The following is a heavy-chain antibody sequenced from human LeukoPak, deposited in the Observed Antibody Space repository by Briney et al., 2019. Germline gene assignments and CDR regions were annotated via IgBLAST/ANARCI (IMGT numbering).Heavy chain of an antibody. Sequence: SETLSLTCAVYGGSLSGYYWSWIRQPPGKGLEWIGEINHSGSTNYNPSLKSRVTISVDTSKNQFSLKLSSVTAADTAVYYCARLNTEAHVDTAMVWWFDPWGQGTLVTVSS. V-gene: IGHV4-34*01. J-gene: IGHJ5*02. D-gene: IGHD5-18*01. CDR3: ARLNTEAHVDTAMVWWFDP. CDR1: GGSLSGYY. CDR2: INHSGST.